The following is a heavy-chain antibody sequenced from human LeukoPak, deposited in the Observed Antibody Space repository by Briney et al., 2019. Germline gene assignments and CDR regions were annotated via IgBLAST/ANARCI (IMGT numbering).Heavy chain of an antibody. V-gene: IGHV3-11*01. J-gene: IGHJ4*02. D-gene: IGHD1-26*01. CDR3: AKGELPDY. CDR2: ISNSGSSI. Sequence: GGSLRLSCTASGFTFSNAWMSWARQAPGKGLEWVSYISNSGSSIDYADSVKGRFTISRDNAKNSLYLQMNSLRAEDTAVYYCAKGELPDYWGQGTLVTVSS. CDR1: GFTFSNAW.